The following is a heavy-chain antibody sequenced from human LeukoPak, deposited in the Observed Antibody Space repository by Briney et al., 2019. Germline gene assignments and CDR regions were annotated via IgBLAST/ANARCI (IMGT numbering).Heavy chain of an antibody. CDR3: ARRSGYYFDY. V-gene: IGHV3-33*01. J-gene: IGHJ4*02. Sequence: GGSLRLSCATSGFTFSNYDMYWVRQAPGKGLEWVALNADSVKGRFTISRDNSKNTLYLQMNSLRAEDTAVYYCARRSGYYFDYWGQGTLVTVSS. CDR1: GFTFSNYD. D-gene: IGHD1-26*01.